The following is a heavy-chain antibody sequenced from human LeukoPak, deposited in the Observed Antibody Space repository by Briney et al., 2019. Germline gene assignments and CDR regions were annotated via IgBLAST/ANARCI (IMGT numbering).Heavy chain of an antibody. CDR2: VSGGGSST. V-gene: IGHV3-23*01. J-gene: IGHJ4*02. Sequence: PGGSLRLSCAASGFTFSTYAMSWVRQAPGKGLQWVSAVSGGGSSTYYVDSVKGRFTISRDNSKNTLSLQMNSLRPDDTAVYYCAKRGMTTVKEGFDYWGQGTLVTVSS. CDR3: AKRGMTTVKEGFDY. D-gene: IGHD4-11*01. CDR1: GFTFSTYA.